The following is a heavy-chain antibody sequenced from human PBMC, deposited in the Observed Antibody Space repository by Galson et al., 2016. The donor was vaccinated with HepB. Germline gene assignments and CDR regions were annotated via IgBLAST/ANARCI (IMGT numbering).Heavy chain of an antibody. CDR2: VSGSAAGT. Sequence: SLRLSCAGSGFTFSSYAMSWVRQAPGKGLEWVAAVSGSAAGTAYGITTDYADSVKGRFTISRDNSKNTLYLQMNSLRAEDTAVYYCAKVGPSCSSTRCSDYYFDYWGQGTLVTVSS. V-gene: IGHV3-23*01. CDR1: GFTFSSYA. D-gene: IGHD2-2*01. CDR3: AKVGPSCSSTRCSDYYFDY. J-gene: IGHJ4*02.